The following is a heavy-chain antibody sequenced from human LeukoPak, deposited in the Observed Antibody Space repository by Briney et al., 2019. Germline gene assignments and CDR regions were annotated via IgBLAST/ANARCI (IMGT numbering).Heavy chain of an antibody. V-gene: IGHV4-30-2*01. D-gene: IGHD6-6*01. CDR1: GGSISSGGYY. Sequence: PSQTLSLTCTVSGGSISSGGYYWIWIPQPPGKGREGIGYIYHSESTYYNPSLKSRATISEDTSKNQFSLKLSSVTAADTAVYYCARAKVGIAARRSEWFDHWGQGTLVTVSS. J-gene: IGHJ5*02. CDR3: ARAKVGIAARRSEWFDH. CDR2: IYHSEST.